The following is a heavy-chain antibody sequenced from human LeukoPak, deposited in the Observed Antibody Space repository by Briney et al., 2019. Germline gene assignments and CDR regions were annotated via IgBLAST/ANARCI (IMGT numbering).Heavy chain of an antibody. V-gene: IGHV4-4*07. D-gene: IGHD3-22*01. CDR1: GGSISSYY. J-gene: IGHJ3*02. CDR2: IYTSGST. Sequence: SETLSLTCTVSGGSISSYYWSWIRQPAGKGLEWIGRIYTSGSTNYNPSLKSRVTMSVDTSKNQFSLKLSSVTAADTAVYYCARWGSYYDSSGYYHDALDIWGQGTMVTVSS. CDR3: ARWGSYYDSSGYYHDALDI.